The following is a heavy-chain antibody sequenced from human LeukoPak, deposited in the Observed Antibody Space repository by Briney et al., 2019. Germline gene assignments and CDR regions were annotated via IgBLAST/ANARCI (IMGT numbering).Heavy chain of an antibody. CDR3: ARRAAAVGTYYMDV. Sequence: MPSETLSLTCTVSGGSINSYYWNWIRQPPGKGLEWIGCIYYSGGTNYNPSLKSRVTIAVDTSKNQFSLRLSSVTAADTAVYYCARRAAAVGTYYMDVWGKGTTVTASS. D-gene: IGHD6-13*01. CDR2: IYYSGGT. CDR1: GGSINSYY. J-gene: IGHJ6*03. V-gene: IGHV4-59*01.